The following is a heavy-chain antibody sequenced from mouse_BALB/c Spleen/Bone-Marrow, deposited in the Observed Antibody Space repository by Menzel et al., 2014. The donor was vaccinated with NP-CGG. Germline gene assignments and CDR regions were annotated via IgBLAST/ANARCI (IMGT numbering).Heavy chain of an antibody. CDR1: GYAFTSYN. V-gene: IGHV1S135*01. CDR2: IDPYSGGT. CDR3: ARNLGYGYFDH. D-gene: IGHD3-1*01. J-gene: IGHJ2*01. Sequence: VQLQHSGPELVKPGASVKVSCKASGYAFTSYNMYWVKQSHGKSLEWMGYIDPYSGGTNYNQKFKGKATLTVDKSSSTAYMHLNSLTSEDSAVYYCARNLGYGYFDHWGQGTTLTVSS.